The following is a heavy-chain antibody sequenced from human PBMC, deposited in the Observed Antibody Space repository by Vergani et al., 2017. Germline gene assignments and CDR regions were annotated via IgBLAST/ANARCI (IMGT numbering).Heavy chain of an antibody. D-gene: IGHD2-15*01. CDR2: INPSGGST. J-gene: IGHJ6*02. V-gene: IGHV1-46*01. CDR1: GYTFTSYY. CDR3: ARDHIVVVVAATHNYYYYGMDV. Sequence: QVQLVQSGAEVKKPGASVKVSCKASGYTFTSYYMHWVRQAPGQGLEWMGIINPSGGSTSYAQKFQGRVTMTRDTSTSTVYMELSSLRSEDTAVYYCARDHIVVVVAATHNYYYYGMDVGGQGTTVTVSS.